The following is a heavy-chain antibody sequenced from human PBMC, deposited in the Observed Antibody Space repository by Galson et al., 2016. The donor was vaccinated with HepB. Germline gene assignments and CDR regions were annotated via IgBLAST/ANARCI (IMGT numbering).Heavy chain of an antibody. CDR3: GSVFEY. J-gene: IGHJ4*02. CDR2: INNDGSST. CDR1: GFTFTNYW. V-gene: IGHV3-74*01. Sequence: SLRLSCAASGFTFTNYWIHWVRQAPGKGPFWVSRINNDGSSTYYADSVKGRFTISRDNAKNPLYLQMNSLRAEDTAVYYCGSVFEYWGQGTLVAVSS.